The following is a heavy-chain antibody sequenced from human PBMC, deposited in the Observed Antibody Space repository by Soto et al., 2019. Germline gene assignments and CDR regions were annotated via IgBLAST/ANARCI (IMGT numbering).Heavy chain of an antibody. CDR3: ARGWGAYATDY. CDR2: ISGSGGST. Sequence: EVQLLESGGGWVQPGGSLRLSCAASGFTFRTYGMSWVRQAPGKGLEWVSSISGSGGSTYYADSVKGRFTISRDNSRNTLDLQVNSLRAEDTAVYSCARGWGAYATDYWGQGTVVTVSS. J-gene: IGHJ4*02. V-gene: IGHV3-23*01. D-gene: IGHD3-16*01. CDR1: GFTFRTYG.